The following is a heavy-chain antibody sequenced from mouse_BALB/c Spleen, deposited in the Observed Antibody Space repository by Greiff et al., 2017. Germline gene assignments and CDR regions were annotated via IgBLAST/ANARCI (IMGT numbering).Heavy chain of an antibody. J-gene: IGHJ4*01. CDR2: INSNGGST. V-gene: IGHV5-6-3*01. D-gene: IGHD3-3*01. Sequence: EVMLVESGGGLVQPGGSLKLSCAASGFTFSSYGMSWVRQTPDKRLELVATINSNGGSTYYPDSVKGRFTISRDNAKNTLYLQMSSLKSEDTAMYYCARGGTGPYYAMDYWGQGTSVTVSS. CDR3: ARGGTGPYYAMDY. CDR1: GFTFSSYG.